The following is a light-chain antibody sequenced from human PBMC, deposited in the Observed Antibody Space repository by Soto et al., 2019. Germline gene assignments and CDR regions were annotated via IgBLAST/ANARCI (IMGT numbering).Light chain of an antibody. V-gene: IGKV1-5*03. Sequence: DIQMTQSPSTLSASVGDRVTITCRASQSISSWLAWYQQKPGKAPKLLIYKASSLESGVPSRFSGSGSGTEFTLTISSLQPDDFATYYCQQYNRYWTFGQGPKVEIK. CDR2: KAS. CDR1: QSISSW. CDR3: QQYNRYWT. J-gene: IGKJ1*01.